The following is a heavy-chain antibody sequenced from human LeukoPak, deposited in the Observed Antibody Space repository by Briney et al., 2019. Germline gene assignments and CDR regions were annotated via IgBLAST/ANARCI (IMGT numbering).Heavy chain of an antibody. CDR1: GGSFSGYY. CDR3: ARGSNYYGSGSYYNIAASPFDY. CDR2: INHSGST. D-gene: IGHD3-10*01. J-gene: IGHJ4*02. V-gene: IGHV4-34*01. Sequence: SETLSLTCAVYGGSFSGYYWSWISQHPGKGLEWIGEINHSGSTNYNPSLKSRVTISVDTSKNQFSLKLSSVTAADTAVYYCARGSNYYGSGSYYNIAASPFDYWGQGTLVTVSS.